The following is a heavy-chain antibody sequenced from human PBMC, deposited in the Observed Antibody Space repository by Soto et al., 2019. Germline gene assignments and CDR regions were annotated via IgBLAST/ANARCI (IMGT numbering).Heavy chain of an antibody. CDR1: GYTFTSYA. CDR3: AKRSAVTSSYYFDY. D-gene: IGHD4-17*01. V-gene: IGHV1-3*01. Sequence: ASVKVSCKASGYTFTSYAMHLVRQAPGQRLEWMGWINAGNGNTKYSQKFQGRFTISRDNSKNTLYLHMNSLRAEDTAVYYCAKRSAVTSSYYFDYWGQGSLVTVSS. J-gene: IGHJ4*02. CDR2: INAGNGNT.